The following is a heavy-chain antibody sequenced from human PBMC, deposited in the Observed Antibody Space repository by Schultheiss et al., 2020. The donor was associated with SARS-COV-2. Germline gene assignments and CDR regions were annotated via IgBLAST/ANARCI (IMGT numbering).Heavy chain of an antibody. CDR1: GFTFSSYA. CDR3: ARDGMTYYDFWSGYWRYYGMDV. Sequence: GESLKISCAASGFTFSSYAMSWVRQAPGKGLEWVAVISYDGSNKYYADSVNGRFTISRDNSKNTLYLQMNSLRAEDTAVYYCARDGMTYYDFWSGYWRYYGMDVWGQGTTVTVSS. V-gene: IGHV3-30*04. J-gene: IGHJ6*02. CDR2: ISYDGSNK. D-gene: IGHD3-3*01.